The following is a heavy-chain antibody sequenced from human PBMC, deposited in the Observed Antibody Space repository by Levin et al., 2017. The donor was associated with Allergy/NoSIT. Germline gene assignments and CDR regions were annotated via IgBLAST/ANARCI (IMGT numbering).Heavy chain of an antibody. J-gene: IGHJ6*02. CDR3: ARWGSTPGPDYYGMDV. CDR1: GYTFTSYD. V-gene: IGHV1-8*01. D-gene: IGHD2-2*01. Sequence: ASVKVSCKASGYTFTSYDINWVRQATGQGLEWMGWMNPNSGNTGYAQKFQGRVTMTRNTSISTAYMELSSLRSEDTAVYYCARWGSTPGPDYYGMDVWGQGTTVTVSS. CDR2: MNPNSGNT.